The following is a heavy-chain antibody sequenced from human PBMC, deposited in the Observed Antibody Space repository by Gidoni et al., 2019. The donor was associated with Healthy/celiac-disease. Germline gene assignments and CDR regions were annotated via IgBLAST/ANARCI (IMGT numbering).Heavy chain of an antibody. CDR3: ARGLFQRGWFDP. CDR2: IYYSGST. V-gene: IGHV4-31*03. Sequence: QVQLQESGPGLVNPSQTLSLTCTVSGGSIRSGGYYWSWIRQHPGKGLEWIGYIYYSGSTYYNPSLKSRVTISVDTSKNQFSLKLSSVTAADTAVYYCARGLFQRGWFDPWGQGTLVTVSS. CDR1: GGSIRSGGYY. J-gene: IGHJ5*02. D-gene: IGHD3-22*01.